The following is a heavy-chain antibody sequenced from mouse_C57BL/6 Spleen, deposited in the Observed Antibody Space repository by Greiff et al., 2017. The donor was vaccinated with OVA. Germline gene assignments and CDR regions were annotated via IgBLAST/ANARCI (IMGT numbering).Heavy chain of an antibody. V-gene: IGHV1-64*01. J-gene: IGHJ2*01. CDR1: GYTFTSYW. D-gene: IGHD2-4*01. Sequence: QVQLQQPGAELVTPGASVKLSCKASGYTFTSYWMHWVKQRPGHGLEWIGMIHPNSGSTNYHEKVKSKATLTGDKASSTAYMQLSSLTSEDSAVYDCARGDDDVDDWGQGTTLTVSS. CDR3: ARGDDDVDD. CDR2: IHPNSGST.